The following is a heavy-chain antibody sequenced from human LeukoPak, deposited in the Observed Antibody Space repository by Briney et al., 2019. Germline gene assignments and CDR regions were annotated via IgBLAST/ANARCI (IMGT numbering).Heavy chain of an antibody. Sequence: GGSLRLSCAASGFTFSSYSMNWVREAPGKGLEWVSYISNSAMYYADSVRGRFTISRDSAKNSLYLQMNSLRDEDTAVYYCARDSSYAFDIWGQGTLVTVSS. CDR2: ISNSAM. J-gene: IGHJ3*02. CDR3: ARDSSYAFDI. D-gene: IGHD6-6*01. CDR1: GFTFSSYS. V-gene: IGHV3-48*02.